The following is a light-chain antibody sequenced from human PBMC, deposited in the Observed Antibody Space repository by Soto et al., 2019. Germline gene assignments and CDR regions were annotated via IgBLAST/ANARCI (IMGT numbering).Light chain of an antibody. CDR1: SSDVGGYNY. CDR2: EVS. V-gene: IGLV2-14*01. Sequence: QSALPQPASVSGSPGQSITISCTGTSSDVGGYNYVSWYQQYPGKAPKLMIYEVSNRPSGVSKRFSGSKSGNTASLTISGLQAEDDADYYCSSYTSSSTLEVVFGGGTKLTVL. CDR3: SSYTSSSTLEVV. J-gene: IGLJ2*01.